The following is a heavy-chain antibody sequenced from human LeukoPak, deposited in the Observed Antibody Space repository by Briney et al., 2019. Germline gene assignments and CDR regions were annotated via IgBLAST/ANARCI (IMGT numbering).Heavy chain of an antibody. J-gene: IGHJ4*02. CDR2: ISGSGGST. V-gene: IGHV3-23*01. CDR1: GFTFSSFA. D-gene: IGHD2-15*01. CDR3: AKARFSGYCSGGSCYSGNDY. Sequence: GASLRLSCAASGFTFSSFAMSWVRQAPGKGLEWVSSISGSGGSTYSADSVKGRFTISRDNSKNTLYLQMNSLRAEDTAVYYCAKARFSGYCSGGSCYSGNDYWGQGTLVTVSS.